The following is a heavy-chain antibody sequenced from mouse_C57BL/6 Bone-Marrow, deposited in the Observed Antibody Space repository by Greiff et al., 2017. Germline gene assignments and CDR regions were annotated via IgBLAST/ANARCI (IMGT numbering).Heavy chain of an antibody. J-gene: IGHJ1*03. CDR1: GYAFTNYL. V-gene: IGHV1-54*01. CDR2: INPGSGGT. CDR3: ARMGYWYFDV. Sequence: VQLQQSGAELVRPGTSVKVSCKASGYAFTNYLIEWVKQRPGQGLEWIGVINPGSGGTNYNEKFKGKATLTADKSSSTAYMQLSSLTSEDSAVYCCARMGYWYFDVWGTGTTVTVSS. D-gene: IGHD2-3*01.